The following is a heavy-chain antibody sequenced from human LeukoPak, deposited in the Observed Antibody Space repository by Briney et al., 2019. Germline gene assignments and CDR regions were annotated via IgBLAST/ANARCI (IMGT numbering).Heavy chain of an antibody. CDR3: ARAPYCSSTSCYTNSNWFDP. CDR1: GYTFTGYY. Sequence: ASVKVSCKASGYTFTGYYMHWVRQAPGQGLEWMGWINPNSGGTNYAQKFQGRVTMTRDTSISTAYMELSRLRSDDTAVYYCARAPYCSSTSCYTNSNWFDPWGQGTLVTVPS. J-gene: IGHJ5*02. V-gene: IGHV1-2*02. CDR2: INPNSGGT. D-gene: IGHD2-2*02.